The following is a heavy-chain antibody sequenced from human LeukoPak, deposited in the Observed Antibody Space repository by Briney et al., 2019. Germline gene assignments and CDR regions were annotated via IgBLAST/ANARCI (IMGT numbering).Heavy chain of an antibody. CDR2: INHSGST. Sequence: SETLSLTCAVYGGSFSGYYWSWIRQPPGKGLEWIGEINHSGSTNYNPSLKSRVTISVDTSKNQFSLKLSSVTAADTAVYYCARGGRWLQLKGDLDYWGQGTLVTVSS. J-gene: IGHJ4*02. V-gene: IGHV4-34*01. D-gene: IGHD5-24*01. CDR3: ARGGRWLQLKGDLDY. CDR1: GGSFSGYY.